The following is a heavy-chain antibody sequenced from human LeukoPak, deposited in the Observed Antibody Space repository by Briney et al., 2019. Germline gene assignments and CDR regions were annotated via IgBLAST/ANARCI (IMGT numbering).Heavy chain of an antibody. J-gene: IGHJ4*02. D-gene: IGHD5-24*01. CDR2: TSYRSKWYN. CDR3: AREAEITRFDY. V-gene: IGHV6-1*01. Sequence: SQTLPLTCAGSGDSVSTNRGAWNWIRQSPSRGLEWLGSTSYRSKWYNDYAVSVKSRITITPDTSKNQFSLQLNSVTPDDTAVYYCAREAEITRFDYWGQGTLVTVSP. CDR1: GDSVSTNRGA.